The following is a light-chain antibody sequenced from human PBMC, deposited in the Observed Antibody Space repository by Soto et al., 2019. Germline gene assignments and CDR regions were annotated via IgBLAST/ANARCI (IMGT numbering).Light chain of an antibody. J-gene: IGLJ1*01. CDR1: SSNVWTGYD. CDR2: GNN. Sequence: QSVLTQPPSVSGAPGQRVTISCTGSSSNVWTGYDVHWYQQVPGTAPKLLIFGNNNRPSGVPDRFSGSKSGTSASLAITGLQAEDEADYYCQSYDSSLSGHYVFGTGTKVTVL. CDR3: QSYDSSLSGHYV. V-gene: IGLV1-40*01.